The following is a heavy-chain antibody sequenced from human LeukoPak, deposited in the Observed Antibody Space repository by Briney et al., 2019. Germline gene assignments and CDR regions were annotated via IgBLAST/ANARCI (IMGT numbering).Heavy chain of an antibody. J-gene: IGHJ4*02. CDR3: ARSGSTGYSLDY. D-gene: IGHD3-22*01. CDR1: GYSFTGYF. Sequence: GASVKVSCKASGYSFTGYFIHWVRQAPGQGLEWMSCTDPNSGDTKYAQKFQGRVSMPRDTSTRTAYMELSRLRSDDTAVYFCARSGSTGYSLDYWGQGTLVTVSS. V-gene: IGHV1-2*02. CDR2: TDPNSGDT.